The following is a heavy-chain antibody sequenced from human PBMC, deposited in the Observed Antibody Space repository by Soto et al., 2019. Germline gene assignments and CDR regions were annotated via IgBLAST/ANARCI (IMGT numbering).Heavy chain of an antibody. CDR2: ISYDGSNK. CDR3: AKDRGQWLCYYYHGMDV. J-gene: IGHJ6*02. V-gene: IGHV3-30*18. CDR1: GFTFSSYG. Sequence: GGSLRLSCADSGFTFSSYGMHWVRQAPGKGLEWVAVISYDGSNKYYADSVKGRFTISRDNSKNTLYLQMNSLRAEDTAVYYCAKDRGQWLCYYYHGMDVWGQGTTVTVSS. D-gene: IGHD6-19*01.